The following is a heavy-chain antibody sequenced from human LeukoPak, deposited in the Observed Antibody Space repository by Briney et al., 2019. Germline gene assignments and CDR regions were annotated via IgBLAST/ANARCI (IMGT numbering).Heavy chain of an antibody. CDR2: IYYTGSPGST. J-gene: IGHJ4*02. D-gene: IGHD6-19*01. CDR3: ARAYSSAWTDPFDY. Sequence: SETLSLTCTVSGGSISNYYWIWIRQPPGKGLEWIGYIYYTGSPGSTNYNPSLKSRVTMSVDTSENQISLMLTSVTAADTAVYYCARAYSSAWTDPFDYWGQGTLVTVSS. V-gene: IGHV4-59*01. CDR1: GGSISNYY.